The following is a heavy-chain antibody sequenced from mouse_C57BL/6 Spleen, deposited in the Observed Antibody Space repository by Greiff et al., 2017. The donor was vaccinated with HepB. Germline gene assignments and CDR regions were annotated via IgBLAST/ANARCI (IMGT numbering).Heavy chain of an antibody. CDR2: IHPNSGST. D-gene: IGHD1-1*01. CDR3: AKGTTVVATMKGDY. V-gene: IGHV1-64*01. J-gene: IGHJ2*01. CDR1: GYTFTSYW. Sequence: QVQLQQPGAELVKPGASVKLSCKASGYTFTSYWMHWVKQRPGQGLEWIGMIHPNSGSTNYNEKFKSKATLTVDKSSSTAYMQLSSLTSEDSAVYYCAKGTTVVATMKGDYWGQSTTLTVSS.